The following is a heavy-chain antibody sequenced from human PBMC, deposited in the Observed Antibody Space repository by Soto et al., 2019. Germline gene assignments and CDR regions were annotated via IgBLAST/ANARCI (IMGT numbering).Heavy chain of an antibody. CDR1: GGSISSSNW. Sequence: KTSETLSLTCAVSGGSISSSNWWSWVRQPPGKGLEWIGEIYHSGSTNYNPSLKSRVTISVDKSKNQFSLKLSSVTAADTAVYYCARCRRPSSPPLRYYYYGLDVWGQGTTVTVSS. V-gene: IGHV4-4*02. CDR3: ARCRRPSSPPLRYYYYGLDV. J-gene: IGHJ6*02. D-gene: IGHD6-13*01. CDR2: IYHSGST.